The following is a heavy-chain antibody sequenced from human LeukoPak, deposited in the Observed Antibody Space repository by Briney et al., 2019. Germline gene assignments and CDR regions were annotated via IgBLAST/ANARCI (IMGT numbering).Heavy chain of an antibody. D-gene: IGHD3/OR15-3a*01. CDR2: IYHSGST. Sequence: SETLSLTCTVSGYSISSGYYWGWIRQPPGKGLEWIGSIYHSGSTYYNPSLKSRVTISVDTSKNQFSLKLSSVTAADTAVYYCARGLDYAAYMDVWGKGTTVTISS. J-gene: IGHJ6*03. CDR3: ARGLDYAAYMDV. V-gene: IGHV4-38-2*02. CDR1: GYSISSGYY.